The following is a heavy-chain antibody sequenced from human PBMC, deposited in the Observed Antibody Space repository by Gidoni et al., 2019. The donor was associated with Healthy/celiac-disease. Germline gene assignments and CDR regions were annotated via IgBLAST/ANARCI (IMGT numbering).Heavy chain of an antibody. D-gene: IGHD2-15*01. V-gene: IGHV3-30*18. CDR1: GFTFSSYG. Sequence: QVQLVASGGGVVQPGRSLRLSCEASGFTFSSYGMHWVRQAPGKGLEWVAVISYDGSNKYYADSVKGRFTISRDNSKNTLYLQMNSLRAEDTAVYYCAKGLRDCSGGSCYDAFDIWGQGTMVTVSS. CDR3: AKGLRDCSGGSCYDAFDI. J-gene: IGHJ3*02. CDR2: ISYDGSNK.